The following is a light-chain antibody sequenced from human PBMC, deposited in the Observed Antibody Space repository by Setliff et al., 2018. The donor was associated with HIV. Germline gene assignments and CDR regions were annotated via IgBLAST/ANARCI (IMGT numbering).Light chain of an antibody. CDR3: LLSYIGSVV. V-gene: IGLV7-46*01. CDR2: DTN. J-gene: IGLJ2*01. CDR1: TGPVTTTHY. Sequence: QAVVTQEPSLTVSPGETVTLTCGSSTGPVTTTHYPYWIQQKPGQAPRTLIFDTNNKHSWTPARFSGSLLGGKGALTLSGARPEDEADYYCLLSYIGSVVFGGGTKVTVL.